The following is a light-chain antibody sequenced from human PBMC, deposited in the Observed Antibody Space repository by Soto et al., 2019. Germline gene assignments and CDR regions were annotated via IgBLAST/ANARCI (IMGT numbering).Light chain of an antibody. CDR1: NIGSKS. J-gene: IGLJ3*02. Sequence: SYELTQPPSVSVAPGKTARITCGGNNIGSKSVHWYQHMPGQAPALVIYYDSDRPSGIPERFSGSNSGDTATLTISRGEAGDEADYYCQLLDSDGDHSVFGRRTKLNGL. CDR3: QLLDSDGDHSV. CDR2: YDS. V-gene: IGLV3-21*04.